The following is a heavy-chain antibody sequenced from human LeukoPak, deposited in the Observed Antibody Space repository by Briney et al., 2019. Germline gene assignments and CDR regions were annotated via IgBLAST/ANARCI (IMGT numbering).Heavy chain of an antibody. V-gene: IGHV4-34*01. Sequence: SETLSLTCAVYGGSFSGYYWSWIRQAPGKGLERIGEINHSGSTNQNPSLKSRVTISADTSKNQFSLKVKSLTAADMAVYFCARGRGRFDFWGQGTLVTVSS. CDR2: INHSGST. CDR3: ARGRGRFDF. D-gene: IGHD3-16*01. CDR1: GGSFSGYY. J-gene: IGHJ4*02.